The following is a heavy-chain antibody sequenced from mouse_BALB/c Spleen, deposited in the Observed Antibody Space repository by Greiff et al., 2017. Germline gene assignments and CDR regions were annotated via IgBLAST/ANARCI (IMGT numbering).Heavy chain of an antibody. Sequence: EVKVVESGGGLVQPGGSLKLSCAASGFTFSSYGMSWVRQTPDKRLELVATINSNGGSTYYPDSVKGRFTISRDNAKNTLYLQMSSLKSEDTAMYYCARAYYRYNYFDYWGQGTTLTVSS. CDR1: GFTFSSYG. J-gene: IGHJ2*01. D-gene: IGHD2-14*01. CDR3: ARAYYRYNYFDY. CDR2: INSNGGST. V-gene: IGHV5-6-3*01.